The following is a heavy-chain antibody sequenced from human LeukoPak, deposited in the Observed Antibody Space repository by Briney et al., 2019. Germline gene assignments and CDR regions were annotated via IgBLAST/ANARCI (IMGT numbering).Heavy chain of an antibody. D-gene: IGHD6-19*01. V-gene: IGHV4-59*08. CDR3: ARARIAVTGTGINLDWFDP. Sequence: SETLSLTCTVSGGSISSYYWSWIRQPPGKGLEWIGYIYYSGSTNYNPSLKSRVTVSVGTSKNQFSLKLSSVTAADTAVYYCARARIAVTGTGINLDWFDPWGQGTLVTVSS. CDR2: IYYSGST. J-gene: IGHJ5*02. CDR1: GGSISSYY.